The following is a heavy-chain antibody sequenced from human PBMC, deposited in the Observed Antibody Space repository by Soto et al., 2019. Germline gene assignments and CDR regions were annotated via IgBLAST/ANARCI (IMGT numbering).Heavy chain of an antibody. V-gene: IGHV4-30-4*01. CDR3: ARGGGFWSGSIDY. D-gene: IGHD3-3*01. J-gene: IGHJ4*02. Sequence: QVQLQESGPGLVKPSQTLSLTCTVSGGSISSGDYYWSWIRQPPGKGLEWIGYIYYSGSTYYNPYLKSRVTITVDTSKNQFSLKLSSVTAADTAVYYCARGGGFWSGSIDYWGQGTLVTVSS. CDR1: GGSISSGDYY. CDR2: IYYSGST.